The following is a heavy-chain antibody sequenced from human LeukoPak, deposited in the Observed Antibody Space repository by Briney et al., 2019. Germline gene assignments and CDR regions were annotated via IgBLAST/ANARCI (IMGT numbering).Heavy chain of an antibody. CDR1: GFTFSDYY. V-gene: IGHV3-11*03. Sequence: GGSLRLSCAASGFTFSDYYMSWVRQAPGKGLEWISYISTSTYTNYADSVKGRFTISRDNAKNSMYLQMNSLGAEDMAVYYCARISGSYVFDYWGQGTLVTVSS. J-gene: IGHJ4*02. CDR3: ARISGSYVFDY. CDR2: ISTSTYT. D-gene: IGHD1-26*01.